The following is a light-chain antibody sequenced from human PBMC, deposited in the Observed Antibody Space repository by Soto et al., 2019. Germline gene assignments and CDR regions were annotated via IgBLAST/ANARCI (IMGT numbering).Light chain of an antibody. CDR3: QQYNYWPSWT. V-gene: IGKV3-15*01. CDR1: QSVSSS. J-gene: IGKJ1*01. Sequence: EIVMTQSPATLSVSPGERATLSCRASQSVSSSLAWYQQKPGQAPRLLIYDASTRATGIPARFSGSGSGTEFTLTISSLQSEDFAVYYCQQYNYWPSWTFGQGTKVEIK. CDR2: DAS.